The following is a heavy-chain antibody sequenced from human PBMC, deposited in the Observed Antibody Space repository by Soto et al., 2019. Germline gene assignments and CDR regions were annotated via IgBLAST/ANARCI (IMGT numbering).Heavy chain of an antibody. CDR3: ARHDCGGDYYSAEYFQH. CDR2: IYPGDSDT. CDR1: GYSVTSYW. J-gene: IGHJ1*01. Sequence: EVQLVQSGAEVKTPGESLKISCKGSGYSVTSYWIGWVRQMPGKGLEWMGIIYPGDSDTRYSPSFQGQVTISADKSISTAYLQWSSLKASDTAMYYCARHDCGGDYYSAEYFQHWGQGTLVTVSS. V-gene: IGHV5-51*01. D-gene: IGHD2-21*02.